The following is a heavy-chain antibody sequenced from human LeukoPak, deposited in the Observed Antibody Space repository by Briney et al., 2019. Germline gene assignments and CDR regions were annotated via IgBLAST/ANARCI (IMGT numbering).Heavy chain of an antibody. Sequence: ASVKVSCKASGYTFTSYYMHWVRQAPGQGLEWMGWINPKSGGSNYAQKFQGRVTMTRDTSISTAYMELSRLRSDDTAVYYCARGPVPAAMYYYYMDVWGKGTTVTVSS. CDR3: ARGPVPAAMYYYYMDV. CDR2: INPKSGGS. V-gene: IGHV1-2*02. D-gene: IGHD2-2*01. J-gene: IGHJ6*03. CDR1: GYTFTSYY.